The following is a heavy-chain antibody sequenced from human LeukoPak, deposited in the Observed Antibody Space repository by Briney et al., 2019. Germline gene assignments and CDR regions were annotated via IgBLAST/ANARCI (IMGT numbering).Heavy chain of an antibody. Sequence: SETLSLTCTVSDFSISSAYFWGWIRQPPGKGLEWIGYIYYSGSTNYNPSLKSRVTISVDTSKNQFSLKLSSVTAADTAVYYCARDRPGGSSLDYWGQGILVTVSS. V-gene: IGHV4-61*01. CDR1: DFSISSAYF. CDR2: IYYSGST. CDR3: ARDRPGGSSLDY. D-gene: IGHD6-13*01. J-gene: IGHJ4*02.